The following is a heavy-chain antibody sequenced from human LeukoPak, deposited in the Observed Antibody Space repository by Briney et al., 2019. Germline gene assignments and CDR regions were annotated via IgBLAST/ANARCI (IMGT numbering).Heavy chain of an antibody. Sequence: SETLSLTCTVSGGSISSYYWSLIRQPAGKGLEWIGRIYTSGSTNYNPSLKSRVTMSVDTSKNQFSLKLSSVTAADTAVYYCAREEEDYYDSSGYYGDWGQGTLVTVSS. D-gene: IGHD3-22*01. CDR1: GGSISSYY. CDR2: IYTSGST. V-gene: IGHV4-4*07. CDR3: AREEEDYYDSSGYYGD. J-gene: IGHJ4*02.